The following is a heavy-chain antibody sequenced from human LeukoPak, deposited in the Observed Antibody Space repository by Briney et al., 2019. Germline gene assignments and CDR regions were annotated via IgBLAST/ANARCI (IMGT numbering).Heavy chain of an antibody. Sequence: GGSLRLSCAASGFTFSSYAMSWVRQAPGKGLEWVSAISGSGGSTYYADSVKGRFTISRDSAKNTLYLQMNSLRAEDTAVYYCARDLGMTRRLDAFDIWGQGTMVTVSS. V-gene: IGHV3-23*01. CDR1: GFTFSSYA. CDR2: ISGSGGST. J-gene: IGHJ3*02. CDR3: ARDLGMTRRLDAFDI. D-gene: IGHD1-14*01.